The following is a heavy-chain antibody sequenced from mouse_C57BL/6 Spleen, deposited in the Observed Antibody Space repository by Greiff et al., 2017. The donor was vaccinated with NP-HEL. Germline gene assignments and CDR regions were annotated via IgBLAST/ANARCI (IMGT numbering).Heavy chain of an antibody. D-gene: IGHD2-5*01. CDR2: IDPENGDT. CDR3: TRNAYYSNLFDY. V-gene: IGHV14-4*01. J-gene: IGHJ2*01. CDR1: GFNIKDDY. Sequence: EVQLQQSGAELVRPGASVKLSCTASGFNIKDDYMHWVKQRPEQGLEWIGWIDPENGDTEYASKFQGKATITADTYSNTAYLQLSSLTSEDTAVYYCTRNAYYSNLFDYWGQGTTLTVSS.